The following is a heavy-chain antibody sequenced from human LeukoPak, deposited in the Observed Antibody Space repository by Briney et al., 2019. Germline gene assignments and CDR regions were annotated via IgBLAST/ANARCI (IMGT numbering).Heavy chain of an antibody. D-gene: IGHD2-21*02. J-gene: IGHJ3*02. V-gene: IGHV3-7*01. CDR1: GFTFSSYG. Sequence: PGGSLRLSCAASGFTFSSYGMSWVRQAPGKGLEWVANIKQDGSEKYYVDSVKGRFTISRDNAKNSLYLQMNRLRAEDTAVYYCARVLAYCGGDCYRAFDIWGQGTMVTVSS. CDR3: ARVLAYCGGDCYRAFDI. CDR2: IKQDGSEK.